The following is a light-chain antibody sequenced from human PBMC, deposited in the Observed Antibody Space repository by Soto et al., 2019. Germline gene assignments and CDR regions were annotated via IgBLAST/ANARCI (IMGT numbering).Light chain of an antibody. Sequence: IQLTQSPSSLSASVGVRVTITCRASQGISGYLAWYQQKPGKAPKLLIYAASTLQSGVQSRFNGSGSGTVFTLIFFILLPEDFATYYCQQLNSYSLTFGGGTKVDIK. J-gene: IGKJ4*01. CDR1: QGISGY. V-gene: IGKV1-9*01. CDR2: AAS. CDR3: QQLNSYSLT.